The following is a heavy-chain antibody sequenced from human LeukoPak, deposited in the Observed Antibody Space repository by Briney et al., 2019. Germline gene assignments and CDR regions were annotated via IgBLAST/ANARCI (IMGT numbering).Heavy chain of an antibody. CDR1: GGSISSSNC. CDR2: IYHSGST. J-gene: IGHJ4*02. Sequence: PSGTLSLTCAVSGGSISSSNCWSWVRQPPGKGLEWIGEIYHSGSTNYNPSLKSRVTISVDKSKNQFSLKLSSVTAADTAVYYCARNGDYYEKSGYYYLFDFWGQGTLVTVSS. V-gene: IGHV4-4*02. CDR3: ARNGDYYEKSGYYYLFDF. D-gene: IGHD3-22*01.